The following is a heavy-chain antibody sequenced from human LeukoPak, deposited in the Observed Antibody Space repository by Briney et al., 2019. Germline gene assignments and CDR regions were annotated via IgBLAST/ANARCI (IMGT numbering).Heavy chain of an antibody. Sequence: SETLSLTCTVSGGSINSGTYYWSWIRQPAGKGLEWIGRMYTSGSTNYNPSLERRVTISVDSSNTPFSLKLSSVTAADTAVYYCARGEKGSSSGSINYWGQGTLVTVSS. CDR3: ARGEKGSSSGSINY. D-gene: IGHD6-6*01. CDR1: GGSINSGTYY. V-gene: IGHV4-61*02. J-gene: IGHJ4*02. CDR2: MYTSGST.